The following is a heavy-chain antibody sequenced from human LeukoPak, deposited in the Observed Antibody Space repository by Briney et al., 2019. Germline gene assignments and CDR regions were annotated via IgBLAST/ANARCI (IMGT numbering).Heavy chain of an antibody. D-gene: IGHD1-1*01. CDR1: GGSISSYY. V-gene: IGHV4-59*12. CDR2: IYYSGST. Sequence: PSETLSLTCTVSGGSISSYYWSWIRQPPGKGLEWIGYIYYSGSTNYNPSLKSRVTISVDTSKNQFSLKLSSVTAEDTAVYYCARDSTERTAIDYWGQGTLVTVSS. CDR3: ARDSTERTAIDY. J-gene: IGHJ4*02.